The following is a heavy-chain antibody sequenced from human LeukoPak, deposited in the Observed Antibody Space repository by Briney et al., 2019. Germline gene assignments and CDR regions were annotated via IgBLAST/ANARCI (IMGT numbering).Heavy chain of an antibody. CDR2: IYTSGST. V-gene: IGHV4-61*02. CDR3: ARVFAVRGYGGSLTCYFDY. CDR1: GGSISSGSYY. Sequence: SETLSLTCTVSGGSISSGSYYWSWIRQPAGKGLEWIGRIYTSGSTNYNPSLKSRVTISVDTSKNQLSLKLSSVTAADTAVYYCARVFAVRGYGGSLTCYFDYGAQEPLVPVPS. J-gene: IGHJ4*02. D-gene: IGHD5-12*01.